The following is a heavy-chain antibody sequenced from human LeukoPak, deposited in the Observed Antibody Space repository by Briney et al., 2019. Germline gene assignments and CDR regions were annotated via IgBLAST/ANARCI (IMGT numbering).Heavy chain of an antibody. Sequence: GGSLRLSCAPSGFAFSSYWMNWVRQAPGKGLEWVANVDREGSDKNYVDSVKGRFTISRDNAKNSLYLQMNSLRVEDTAVYYCARDGVPGGRDVWGQGVLVAVSS. CDR3: ARDGVPGGRDV. CDR2: VDREGSDK. V-gene: IGHV3-7*01. D-gene: IGHD2-15*01. J-gene: IGHJ4*02. CDR1: GFAFSSYW.